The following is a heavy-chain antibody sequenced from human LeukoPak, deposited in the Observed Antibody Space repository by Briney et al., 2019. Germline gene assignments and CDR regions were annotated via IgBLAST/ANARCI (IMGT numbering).Heavy chain of an antibody. J-gene: IGHJ5*02. CDR3: ARVPNYYYGSGSSQHNNWFDP. CDR1: GGSFSGYY. D-gene: IGHD3-10*01. CDR2: INHSGST. V-gene: IGHV4-34*01. Sequence: SETLSLTCAVYGGSFSGYYWSWIRQPPGKGLEWIGEINHSGSTNYNPSLKSRVTISVDTSKNQFSLKLSSVTAADTAVYYCARVPNYYYGSGSSQHNNWFDPWGQGTLVTVSS.